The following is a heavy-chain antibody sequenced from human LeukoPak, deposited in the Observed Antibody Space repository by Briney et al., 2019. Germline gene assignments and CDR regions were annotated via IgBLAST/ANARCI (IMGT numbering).Heavy chain of an antibody. J-gene: IGHJ4*02. CDR2: IHYGGAT. Sequence: GGSLRLSCAASGFCLSKNDMTWVRQAPGKGLEWVAVIHYGGATYYTDSVKGRFVISKDDSKNTLYLQMNNLRVEDTAVYYCAGTTFVFGSGTYPYWGQGTLVTVSS. D-gene: IGHD3-10*01. CDR1: GFCLSKND. CDR3: AGTTFVFGSGTYPY. V-gene: IGHV3-66*01.